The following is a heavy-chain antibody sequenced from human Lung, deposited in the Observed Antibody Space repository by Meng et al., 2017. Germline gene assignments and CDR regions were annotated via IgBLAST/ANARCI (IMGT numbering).Heavy chain of an antibody. V-gene: IGHV3-21*02. D-gene: IGHD3-10*01. Sequence: EVQLVESGGGLVKPGGSPRLSCAVSGFTLSSYSMNWVRQAPGKVLEWVSSISSSSSYIYYADSVKGRFTISRDNAKNSLYLQMNSLRAEDTAVYYCARLPLLWFGESHDFDYWGQGTLVTVSS. CDR2: ISSSSSYI. CDR3: ARLPLLWFGESHDFDY. CDR1: GFTLSSYS. J-gene: IGHJ4*02.